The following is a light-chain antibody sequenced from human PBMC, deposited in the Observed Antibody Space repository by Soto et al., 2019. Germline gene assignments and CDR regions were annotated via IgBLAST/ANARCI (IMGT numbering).Light chain of an antibody. CDR3: GTWDSSLSDVV. J-gene: IGLJ2*01. Sequence: QSVLTQPPSVSAAPGQKVTISCSGSSTNIGNNYVSWYQQLPGTAPKLLNYENNKRPSGIPDRFSGSKSGTSATLGITGLQTGDEADYYCGTWDSSLSDVVFGGGTKLTVL. CDR1: STNIGNNY. V-gene: IGLV1-51*02. CDR2: ENN.